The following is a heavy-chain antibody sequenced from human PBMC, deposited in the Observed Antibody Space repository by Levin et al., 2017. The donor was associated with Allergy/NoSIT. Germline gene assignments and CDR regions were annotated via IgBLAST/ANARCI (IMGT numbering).Heavy chain of an antibody. CDR3: AGEPNSPYYYYYGLDV. CDR2: VYYTGSA. J-gene: IGHJ6*02. Sequence: PSETLSLTCTVSGDSISNDNYYWAWIRQPPGKGLEWIGSVYYTGSAYYNPSLKTRLTMSVDTSKNQFSLRFNSVTAADTAIYYCAGEPNSPYYYYYGLDVWGQGTAVTVS. D-gene: IGHD2/OR15-2a*01. CDR1: GDSISNDNYY. V-gene: IGHV4-39*07.